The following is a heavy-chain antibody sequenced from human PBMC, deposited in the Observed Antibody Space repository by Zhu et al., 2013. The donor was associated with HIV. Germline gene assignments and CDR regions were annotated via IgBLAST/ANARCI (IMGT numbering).Heavy chain of an antibody. Sequence: QVQLVQSGAEVKKPGSSVKVSCKASGGTFSSYAISWVRQAPGQGLEFMGGIIPLFGRTSYTENFQGRVTFTADKSTSTAYMELSSLRSEDTAVYYCARASGTGRYYFDYWGQGTLVTVSS. V-gene: IGHV1-69*06. CDR2: IIPLFGRT. CDR1: GGTFSSYA. J-gene: IGHJ4*02. CDR3: ARASGTGRYYFDY. D-gene: IGHD1-1*01.